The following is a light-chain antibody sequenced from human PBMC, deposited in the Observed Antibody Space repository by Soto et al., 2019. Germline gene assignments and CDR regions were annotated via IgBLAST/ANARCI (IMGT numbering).Light chain of an antibody. CDR3: QQYYSYPPT. Sequence: AIRMTQSPSSLSASTGDRVTITCRASQGISSYLAWYQQKPGKAPKLLIYAASTLQSGVTSRFSGSGSGTDFTLTISCLQSEAFAPYYCQQYYSYPPTFGPGTKVHIK. J-gene: IGKJ3*01. CDR1: QGISSY. CDR2: AAS. V-gene: IGKV1-8*01.